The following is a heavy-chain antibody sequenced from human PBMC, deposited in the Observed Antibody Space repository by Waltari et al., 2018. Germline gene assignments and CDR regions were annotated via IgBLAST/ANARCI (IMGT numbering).Heavy chain of an antibody. J-gene: IGHJ4*02. CDR3: ARQVVPAATYYFDY. Sequence: QLQLQESGPGMVMPSETLSLTCTVSGGSISSSSYYWGWIGQAPGKGLEWIGSIYYSGSTYYNPSLKSRVTISVDTSKNQFSLKLSSVTAADTAVYYCARQVVPAATYYFDYWGQGTLVTVSS. V-gene: IGHV4-39*01. D-gene: IGHD2-2*01. CDR2: IYYSGST. CDR1: GGSISSSSYY.